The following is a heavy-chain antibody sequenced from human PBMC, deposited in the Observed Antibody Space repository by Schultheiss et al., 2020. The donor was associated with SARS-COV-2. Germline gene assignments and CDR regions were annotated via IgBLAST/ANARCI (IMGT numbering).Heavy chain of an antibody. D-gene: IGHD5-18*01. CDR3: ARGGTALVPPYYFGLDV. CDR2: IYTSGST. Sequence: SETLSLTCTVSGGSISSYYWSWIRQPAGKGLEWIGRIYTSGSTNYNPSLKSRVTMSVDTSQNQFSLKLFSVTAADTAVYFCARGGTALVPPYYFGLDVWGQGTTVTVSS. V-gene: IGHV4-4*07. CDR1: GGSISSYY. J-gene: IGHJ6*02.